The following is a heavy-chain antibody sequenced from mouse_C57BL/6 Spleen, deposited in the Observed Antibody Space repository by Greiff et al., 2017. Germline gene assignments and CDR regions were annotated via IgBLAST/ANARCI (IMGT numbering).Heavy chain of an antibody. Sequence: EVKVVESGGGLVKPGGSLKLSCAASGFTFSDYGMHWVRQAPEKGLEWVAYISSGSSTIYYADTVKGRFTISRDNAKNTLFLQMTILRSEDTAMYYCARGNYDDWYFGVWSTGATVTVSS. CDR3: ARGNYDDWYFGV. J-gene: IGHJ1*03. CDR1: GFTFSDYG. V-gene: IGHV5-17*01. D-gene: IGHD2-4*01. CDR2: ISSGSSTI.